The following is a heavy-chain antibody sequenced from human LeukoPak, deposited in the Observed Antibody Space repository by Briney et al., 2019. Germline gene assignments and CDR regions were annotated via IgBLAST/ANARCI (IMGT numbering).Heavy chain of an antibody. V-gene: IGHV3-30-3*01. J-gene: IGHJ4*02. CDR3: ARARNGLDY. CDR1: GFTFSSYA. D-gene: IGHD1-1*01. Sequence: GGSLRLSCAASGFTFSSYAMHWVRQAPGKGLEWVAVISYDGSNKYYADSVKGRFIISRDNSKNTLYLQMNSLRAEDTAVYYCARARNGLDYWGQGTLVTVSS. CDR2: ISYDGSNK.